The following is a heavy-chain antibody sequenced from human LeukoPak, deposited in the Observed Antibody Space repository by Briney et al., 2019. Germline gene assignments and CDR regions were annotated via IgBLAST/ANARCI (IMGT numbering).Heavy chain of an antibody. V-gene: IGHV1-18*01. J-gene: IGHJ4*02. CDR3: ARAAKRITMVRDLDY. Sequence: ASVKVSCKSSGYSFANYGVTWVRQAPGQGLEWMGWISPYNGKTNYGQKFQGRVTMTTDTSTSTAYMELQNLRFDDTAIYYCARAAKRITMVRDLDYRGQGTQVTVSS. CDR2: ISPYNGKT. CDR1: GYSFANYG. D-gene: IGHD3-10*01.